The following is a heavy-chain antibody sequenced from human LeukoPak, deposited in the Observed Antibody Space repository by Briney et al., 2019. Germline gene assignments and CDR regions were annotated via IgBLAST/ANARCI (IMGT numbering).Heavy chain of an antibody. CDR3: AREDSGYSGFDS. Sequence: ASVKVCCKASGGTFTSYYMHWVRQAPGQGLEWMGIINPSDITTSYAQKFQGRVTMTRDTSTSTVYMELSSLRSEDTAVYYCAREDSGYSGFDSWGQGTLVTVSP. J-gene: IGHJ4*02. CDR1: GGTFTSYY. CDR2: INPSDITT. D-gene: IGHD1-26*01. V-gene: IGHV1-46*01.